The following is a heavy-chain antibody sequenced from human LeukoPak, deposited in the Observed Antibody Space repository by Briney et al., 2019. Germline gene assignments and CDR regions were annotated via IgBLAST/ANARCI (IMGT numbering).Heavy chain of an antibody. V-gene: IGHV3-53*01. Sequence: QPGGSLRLSCAASGFTVSSNYMTWVRQAPGKGLEWVSVIYTGGNTDYADSAKGRFTISRDNSKNTLYLQMNSLRAEDTAVYYCARGRPSFYFDFWGQGTLVTVS. CDR1: GFTVSSNY. CDR2: IYTGGNT. CDR3: ARGRPSFYFDF. J-gene: IGHJ4*02.